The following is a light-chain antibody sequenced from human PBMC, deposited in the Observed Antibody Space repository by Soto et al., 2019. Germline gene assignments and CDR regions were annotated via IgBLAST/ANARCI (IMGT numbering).Light chain of an antibody. V-gene: IGKV1-5*03. J-gene: IGKJ2*01. CDR2: KVS. Sequence: DIQMTQSPSTLSASVGDRVIITCRASQSISSWLAWYQQKPGKAPKLLIYKVSILESGVPSRFSGSGSGTEFTLTISSLQPDDFATYYCQQYDDYSLYTFGQGTKLENK. CDR3: QQYDDYSLYT. CDR1: QSISSW.